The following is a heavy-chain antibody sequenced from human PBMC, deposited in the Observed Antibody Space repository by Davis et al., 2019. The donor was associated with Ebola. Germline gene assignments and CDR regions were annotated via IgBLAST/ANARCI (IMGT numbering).Heavy chain of an antibody. V-gene: IGHV3-74*01. CDR2: INPDGGRT. J-gene: IGHJ6*04. CDR1: GFTFSSYW. CDR3: AKSGLSFGVVKYHYGMDV. D-gene: IGHD3-3*01. Sequence: HTGGSLRLSCVASGFTFSSYWMHWVRQAPGKGPVWVSRINPDGGRTGYADSVKGRFTISRDNAKNTVYLEMNSLRAEDTAVYYCAKSGLSFGVVKYHYGMDVWGKGTTVTVSS.